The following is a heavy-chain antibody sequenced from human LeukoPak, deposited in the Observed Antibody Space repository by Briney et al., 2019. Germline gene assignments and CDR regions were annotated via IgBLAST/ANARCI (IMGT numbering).Heavy chain of an antibody. Sequence: GGSLRLSCAASGFTFDDYAMHWVRQAPGKGLEWVSGISWNSGSIGYADSVKGRFTISRDNAKNSLYLQMNSLRAEDMALYYCAKSGGRSVVLMVYLDVWGKGTTVTVSS. V-gene: IGHV3-9*03. CDR2: ISWNSGSI. D-gene: IGHD2-8*01. J-gene: IGHJ6*04. CDR3: AKSGGRSVVLMVYLDV. CDR1: GFTFDDYA.